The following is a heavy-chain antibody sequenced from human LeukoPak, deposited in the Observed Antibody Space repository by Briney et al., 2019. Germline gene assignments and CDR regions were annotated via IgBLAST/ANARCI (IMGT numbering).Heavy chain of an antibody. D-gene: IGHD6-13*01. J-gene: IGHJ4*02. CDR3: ATDSSSWYDGEYAR. V-gene: IGHV4-4*07. CDR2: IYTSGST. Sequence: SETLSLSCTVSGGSISSYYWSWIRHPAGKGLERIGRIYTSGSTNYNPSLKSRVTMSVDTSKNQFTLKLSSVTAADTAVYYCATDSSSWYDGEYARWGQGTLVTVSS. CDR1: GGSISSYY.